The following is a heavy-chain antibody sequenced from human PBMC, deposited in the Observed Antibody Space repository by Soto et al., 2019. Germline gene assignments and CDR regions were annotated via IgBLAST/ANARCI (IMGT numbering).Heavy chain of an antibody. Sequence: QVQLVQSGAEVKKPGSSVKVSCKASGGTFSSYTISWVRQAPGQGLEWMGRIIPILGIANYAQKFQGRLTITADKSTSTAYMELSILRSEDTAMYYCARVIAARPDFYYYMHVWGKGTTVTVSS. V-gene: IGHV1-69*02. CDR3: ARVIAARPDFYYYMHV. CDR1: GGTFSSYT. D-gene: IGHD6-6*01. J-gene: IGHJ6*03. CDR2: IIPILGIA.